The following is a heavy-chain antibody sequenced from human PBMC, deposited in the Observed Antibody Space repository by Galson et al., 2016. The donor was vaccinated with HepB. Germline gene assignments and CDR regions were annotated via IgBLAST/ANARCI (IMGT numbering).Heavy chain of an antibody. CDR3: AREVGNTDTPIGI. Sequence: SETLSLTCTVSGGSISGYYWSWMRQPPGKGLQWIGYISDSGSTDYNPSLESRVIISIDTSKNQISLSLTSVTGADTAVYYCAREVGNTDTPIGIWGQGTMVTVSS. CDR2: ISDSGST. J-gene: IGHJ3*02. CDR1: GGSISGYY. V-gene: IGHV4-59*01. D-gene: IGHD1-14*01.